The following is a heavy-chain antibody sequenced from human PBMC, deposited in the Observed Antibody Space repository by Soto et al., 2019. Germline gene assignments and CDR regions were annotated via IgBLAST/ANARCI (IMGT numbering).Heavy chain of an antibody. CDR3: ARTGNPSYYYYGMDV. D-gene: IGHD4-4*01. CDR1: GYSFTSYW. CDR2: IYPGDSDT. V-gene: IGHV5-51*01. Sequence: GESLKISCKGSGYSFTSYWIGWVRQMPGKGLEWMGIIYPGDSDTRYSPSFQGQVTISADKSISTAYLQWSSLKASDTAMYYCARTGNPSYYYYGMDVWGQGTTVTVSS. J-gene: IGHJ6*02.